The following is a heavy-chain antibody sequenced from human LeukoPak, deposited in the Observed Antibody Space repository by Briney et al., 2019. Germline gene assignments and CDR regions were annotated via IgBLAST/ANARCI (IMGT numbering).Heavy chain of an antibody. V-gene: IGHV3-23*01. Sequence: GGSLRLSCAASGFTFSSYAMSWVRQAPGEGLEWVSAISGSGGSTYYADSVKGRFTISRDNSKNTLYLQMNSLRAEDTAVYYCANEDSSSTSCYFSFDYWGQGTLVTVSS. J-gene: IGHJ4*02. CDR2: ISGSGGST. D-gene: IGHD2-2*01. CDR1: GFTFSSYA. CDR3: ANEDSSSTSCYFSFDY.